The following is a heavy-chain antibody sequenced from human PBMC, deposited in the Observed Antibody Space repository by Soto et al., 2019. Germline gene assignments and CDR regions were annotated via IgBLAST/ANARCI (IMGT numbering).Heavy chain of an antibody. J-gene: IGHJ6*02. D-gene: IGHD3-16*01. V-gene: IGHV1-69*13. CDR3: ARDGAYPPFYYYYGMDV. CDR1: GGTFSSYA. Sequence: SVKVSCKASGGTFSSYAISWVRQAPGQGLEWMGGIIPIFGTANYAQKFQGRVTITADESTSTAYMELSSLRSEDTAVYYCARDGAYPPFYYYYGMDVWGQGTTVTVSS. CDR2: IIPIFGTA.